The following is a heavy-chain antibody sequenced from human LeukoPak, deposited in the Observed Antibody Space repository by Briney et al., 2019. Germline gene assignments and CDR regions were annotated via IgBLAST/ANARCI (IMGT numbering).Heavy chain of an antibody. Sequence: KPGGSLRLSCAASGFTFSSYWMHWVRQAPGKGLVWVSRINGDGSSTTYADSVKGRFTISRDNAKNTLYLQMNSLRAEDTAVYYCGSLGYCSSTRCSLPYFDYWGQGTLVTVSS. CDR1: GFTFSSYW. J-gene: IGHJ4*02. CDR3: GSLGYCSSTRCSLPYFDY. V-gene: IGHV3-74*01. CDR2: INGDGSST. D-gene: IGHD2-2*01.